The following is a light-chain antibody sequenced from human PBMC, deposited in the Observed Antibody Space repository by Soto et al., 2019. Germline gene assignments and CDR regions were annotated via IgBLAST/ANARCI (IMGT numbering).Light chain of an antibody. CDR3: QQYKTYSWT. V-gene: IGKV3-20*01. J-gene: IGKJ1*01. Sequence: EILLTQSPGTLSLSPGEIATFSCRASQSVSSSSLAWYQQQLGQAPRLLIYAASSRATGIPDRFSGSGSGTDFTLTISRLEPDDFATYYCQQYKTYSWTFGQGTKV. CDR2: AAS. CDR1: QSVSSSS.